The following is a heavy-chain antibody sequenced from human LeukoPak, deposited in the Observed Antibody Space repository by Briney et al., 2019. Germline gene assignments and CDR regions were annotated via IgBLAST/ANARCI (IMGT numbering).Heavy chain of an antibody. J-gene: IGHJ4*02. CDR3: TRDHD. CDR1: GFTFGDYA. Sequence: GGSLGLSCTASGFTFGDYAMSWVRQAPGKRLEWVGFIRSKAYGGTTEYAASVKGRFTISRDDSKSIAYLQMNSLKTEDTAVYYCTRDHDWGQGTLVTVSS. CDR2: IRSKAYGGTT. V-gene: IGHV3-49*04.